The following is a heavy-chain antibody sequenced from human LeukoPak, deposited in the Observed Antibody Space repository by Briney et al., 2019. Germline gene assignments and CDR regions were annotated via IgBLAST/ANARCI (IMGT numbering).Heavy chain of an antibody. D-gene: IGHD2-2*03. J-gene: IGHJ5*02. CDR3: ASGYCSRASCQEWFDP. V-gene: IGHV5-51*01. Sequence: GDSLQISCQGSGFRSTTYWVAWVRQMPGKGLEWMGIIYPGTSDTRYSPSFQGQVTILADKSIRTAYLQWSSLKASDTAMYYCASGYCSRASCQEWFDPWGQGTLVTVSS. CDR1: GFRSTTYW. CDR2: IYPGTSDT.